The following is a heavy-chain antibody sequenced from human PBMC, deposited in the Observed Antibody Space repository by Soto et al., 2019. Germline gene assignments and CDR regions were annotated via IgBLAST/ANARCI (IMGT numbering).Heavy chain of an antibody. V-gene: IGHV1-8*01. CDR1: GYTSTSYD. J-gene: IGHJ5*02. CDR2: MNPNSGNT. CDR3: ARGRIAAAGKEWFDP. D-gene: IGHD6-13*01. Sequence: EASVKVSCKASGYTSTSYDINWVRQATGQGLEWMGWMNPNSGNTGYAQKFQGRVTMTRNTSISTAYMELSSLRSEDTAVYYCARGRIAAAGKEWFDPWGQGTLVTVSS.